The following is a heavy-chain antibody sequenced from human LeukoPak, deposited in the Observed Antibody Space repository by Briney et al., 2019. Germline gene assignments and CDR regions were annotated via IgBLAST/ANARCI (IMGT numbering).Heavy chain of an antibody. CDR3: ARGRYCSADICSGGDAFDI. D-gene: IGHD2-15*01. CDR2: IYTSGST. CDR1: GGSISSYY. Sequence: SETLSLTCTVSGGSISSYYWSWIRQPAGKGLEWIGRIYTSGSTNYNPSLKSRVTMSVDTSKNQFSLKLSSVTAADTAVYYCARGRYCSADICSGGDAFDIWGQGTMVSASS. V-gene: IGHV4-4*07. J-gene: IGHJ3*02.